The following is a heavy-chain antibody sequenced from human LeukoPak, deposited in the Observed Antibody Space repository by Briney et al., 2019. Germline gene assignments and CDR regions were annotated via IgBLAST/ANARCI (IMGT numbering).Heavy chain of an antibody. Sequence: WDTLPLTCSVWGGSISIRDYFGAWIRQPPAKGLEGYRNIYYHGKPYYSPSFKSQVTRPVDKSKDQVSLIRDPGAPADTAFYCCARRPGGRGLLRYCNGDYCYSPLDSWGQGTLVTVSS. V-gene: IGHV4-39*07. J-gene: IGHJ4*02. CDR3: ARRPGGRGLLRYCNGDYCYSPLDS. D-gene: IGHD2-15*01. CDR2: IYYHGKP. CDR1: GGSISIRDYF.